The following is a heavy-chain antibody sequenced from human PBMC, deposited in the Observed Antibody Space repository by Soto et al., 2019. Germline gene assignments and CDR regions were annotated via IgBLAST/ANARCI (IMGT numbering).Heavy chain of an antibody. CDR1: GYTFTNYP. CDR2: INTGNVNT. CDR3: AREESHDFWSGYFSLLY. V-gene: IGHV1-3*04. J-gene: IGHJ4*02. Sequence: GASVKVSCKASGYTFTNYPIHWVRQAPGQRLEWMGWINTGNVNTKYSQKFQGRVTITRDTSASTAYMELSSLRSEDTAVYYCAREESHDFWSGYFSLLYWGQGTLVTVSS. D-gene: IGHD3-3*01.